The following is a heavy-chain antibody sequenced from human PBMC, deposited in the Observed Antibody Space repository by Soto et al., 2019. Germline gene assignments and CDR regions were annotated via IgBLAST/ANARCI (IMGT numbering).Heavy chain of an antibody. D-gene: IGHD2-15*01. J-gene: IGHJ3*02. CDR3: TTVDSGAFSPRVGDDAFDN. CDR1: GFTFSNAW. Sequence: PGGSLRLSCAASGFTFSNAWMSWVRQAPGKGLEWVGRIKNKVDGGTTDYAAPVKGRFTISRDDSKNTLYLQMNSLKTEDTAVYYCTTVDSGAFSPRVGDDAFDNWGQGTMVTVSS. CDR2: IKNKVDGGTT. V-gene: IGHV3-15*01.